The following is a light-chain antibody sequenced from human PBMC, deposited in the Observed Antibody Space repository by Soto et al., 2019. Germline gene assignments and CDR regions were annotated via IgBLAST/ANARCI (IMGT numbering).Light chain of an antibody. CDR3: QQYDDWPPLT. CDR1: QSVSTK. Sequence: ETVMTQSPATLSVSPGERATLSCRASQSVSTKLAWYQQKPAQAPRLLIYGAATRTTGSPARFSGSGSGTEFTLPVSSLQAEDFAVYYCQQYDDWPPLTFGQGTRLEIK. V-gene: IGKV3D-15*01. J-gene: IGKJ5*01. CDR2: GAA.